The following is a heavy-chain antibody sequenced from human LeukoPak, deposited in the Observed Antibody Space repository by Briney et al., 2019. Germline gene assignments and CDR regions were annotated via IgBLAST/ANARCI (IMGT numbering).Heavy chain of an antibody. CDR3: ARDYVRVPAATNWFDP. Sequence: GGSLRLSCAASGFTFSRYAMNWVRQAPGKGLEWVAVIWYDGSNKYYADSVKGRFTISRDNSKNTLYLQMNSLRAEDTAVYYCARDYVRVPAATNWFDPWGQGTLVTVSS. V-gene: IGHV3-33*07. CDR1: GFTFSRYA. J-gene: IGHJ5*02. CDR2: IWYDGSNK. D-gene: IGHD2-2*01.